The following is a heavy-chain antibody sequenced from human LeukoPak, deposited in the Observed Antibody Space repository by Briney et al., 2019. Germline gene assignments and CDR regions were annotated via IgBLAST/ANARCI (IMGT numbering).Heavy chain of an antibody. J-gene: IGHJ4*02. CDR1: GFTVSSNY. CDR3: ARKPLYYGSGFDY. V-gene: IGHV3-66*01. CDR2: IYSGGST. D-gene: IGHD3-10*01. Sequence: GGSLRLSCAASGFTVSSNYMSWVRQAPGKGLEWVSVIYSGGSTYYADSVKGRFTISRDNSKNTLYLQMNSLRAEDTAVYYCARKPLYYGSGFDYWGQGTLVTVSS.